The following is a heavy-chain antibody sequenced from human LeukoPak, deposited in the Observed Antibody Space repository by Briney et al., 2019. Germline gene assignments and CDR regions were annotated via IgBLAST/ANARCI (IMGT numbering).Heavy chain of an antibody. Sequence: SETLSLTCTVSGGSISSYYWSWIRQPPGKGLEWIGYIYYSGSTNYNPSLKSRVTISVDTSKNQFSLKLSSVTAADTAVYYCARDRSIAARHDAFDIWGQGTMVTVSS. CDR3: ARDRSIAARHDAFDI. D-gene: IGHD6-6*01. CDR2: IYYSGST. J-gene: IGHJ3*02. V-gene: IGHV4-59*01. CDR1: GGSISSYY.